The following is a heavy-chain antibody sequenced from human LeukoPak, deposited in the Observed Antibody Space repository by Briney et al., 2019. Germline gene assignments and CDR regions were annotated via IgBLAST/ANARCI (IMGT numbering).Heavy chain of an antibody. CDR3: ARVSAAGMDFHYGMDV. J-gene: IGHJ6*02. Sequence: SETLSLTCTVSGGPIRTYYWSWIRQPPGKGLEWIGNIHYSETTNFNPSLKSRVAISVDTSKNQFSLKMTSVTAADTAVYYCARVSAAGMDFHYGMDVWGQGTTVLVSS. D-gene: IGHD6-13*01. CDR2: IHYSETT. CDR1: GGPIRTYY. V-gene: IGHV4-59*01.